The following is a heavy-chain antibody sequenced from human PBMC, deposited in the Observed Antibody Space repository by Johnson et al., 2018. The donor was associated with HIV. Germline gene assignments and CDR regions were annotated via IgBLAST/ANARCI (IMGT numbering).Heavy chain of an antibody. J-gene: IGHJ3*02. Sequence: VQLVESGGGLVQPGGSLRLSCAASGFTFSSYAMHWVRQAPGKGLEYVSAISSNGGSTYYANSVKGRFTISRDNSKNTLYLQMGSLRAEDTAVYYCAPLGDAFDIWGQGTMVTVSS. CDR1: GFTFSSYA. CDR2: ISSNGGST. CDR3: APLGDAFDI. D-gene: IGHD7-27*01. V-gene: IGHV3-64*01.